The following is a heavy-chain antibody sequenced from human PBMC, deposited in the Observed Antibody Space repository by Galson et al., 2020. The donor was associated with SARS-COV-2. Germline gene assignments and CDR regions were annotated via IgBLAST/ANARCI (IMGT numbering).Heavy chain of an antibody. CDR1: GGSINNNEYS. D-gene: IGHD3-10*01. V-gene: IGHV4-30-2*01. CDR2: IYLRGST. Sequence: SETLSLTCAVSGGSINNNEYSWSWIRLPPAKGLEWIGHIYLRGSTYYNPSLKSRVTMSVDTSKNQFSLRLYSMTAADTAVYYCAIRTSGSGTYGGAFNIWGQGTVVTLSS. J-gene: IGHJ3*02. CDR3: AIRTSGSGTYGGAFNI.